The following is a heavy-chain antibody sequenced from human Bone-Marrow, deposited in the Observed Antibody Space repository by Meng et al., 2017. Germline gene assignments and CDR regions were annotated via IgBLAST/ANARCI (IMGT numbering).Heavy chain of an antibody. CDR3: ARGRGTMPHWYFDL. V-gene: IGHV4-34*01. Sequence: QVQLQEGGAGLLKPLQSLSLTCAVYGGSLIGYDWSWIRQPPGKGREWIGEINHRGSTNYNPSLKSRVTISVDTSKNQFSLKLSSVSAADTAVYYCARGRGTMPHWYFDLWGRGTLVTVSS. CDR2: INHRGST. CDR1: GGSLIGYD. D-gene: IGHD2-2*01. J-gene: IGHJ2*01.